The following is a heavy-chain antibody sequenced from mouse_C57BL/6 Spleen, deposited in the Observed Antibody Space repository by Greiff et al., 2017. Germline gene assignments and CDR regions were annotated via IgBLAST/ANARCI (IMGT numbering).Heavy chain of an antibody. CDR1: GFSLTSYA. D-gene: IGHD2-4*01. CDR2: IWTGGGT. Sequence: QVQLKESGPGLVAPSQSLSITCTVSGFSLTSYAISWVRQPPGKGLEWIGVIWTGGGTNYNSALKSRLSISKDNSKSQVFLKMNSLQTDDTARYYCARTGDYDGRSWFAYWGQGTLVTVSA. CDR3: ARTGDYDGRSWFAY. J-gene: IGHJ3*01. V-gene: IGHV2-9-1*01.